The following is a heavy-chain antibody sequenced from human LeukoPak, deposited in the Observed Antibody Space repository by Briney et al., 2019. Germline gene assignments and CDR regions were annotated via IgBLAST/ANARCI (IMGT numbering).Heavy chain of an antibody. V-gene: IGHV3-53*01. CDR2: IYSGGST. Sequence: GGSLRLSCAASGFTVSSNYMSWVRQAPGKGLEWVSVIYSGGSTYYADSVKGRFTISRDNSKNTLYLQMNSLRAEDTAVYYCARGDNWNYRGYYYYMDVWGKGTTVTISS. CDR3: ARGDNWNYRGYYYYMDV. J-gene: IGHJ6*03. CDR1: GFTVSSNY. D-gene: IGHD1-7*01.